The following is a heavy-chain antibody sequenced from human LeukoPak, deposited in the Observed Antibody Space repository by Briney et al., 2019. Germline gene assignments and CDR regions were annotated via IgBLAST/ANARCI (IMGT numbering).Heavy chain of an antibody. D-gene: IGHD6-6*01. CDR3: VRAGSDTSSNYNWFDP. Sequence: GASVKVSCKASGYTFTTYFMHWVRQAPGQGLEWMGLIIPSGGSTTHAQKFQDRVTMTRDTSTNTVYMELSSLRSEDTAVYYCVRAGSDTSSNYNWFDPWGQGTLVTVSS. CDR2: IIPSGGST. J-gene: IGHJ5*02. V-gene: IGHV1-46*01. CDR1: GYTFTTYF.